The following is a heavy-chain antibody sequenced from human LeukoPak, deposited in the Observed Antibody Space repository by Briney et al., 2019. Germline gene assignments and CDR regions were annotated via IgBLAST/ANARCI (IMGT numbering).Heavy chain of an antibody. J-gene: IGHJ4*02. CDR3: ARDVSSGYLQGDY. D-gene: IGHD5-12*01. Sequence: GASVKVSCKASGYTFTRHYMDWVGQAPGQGLEWMGIMNPSGGSTRYAQKFQGRVTMTRDTSTRIVYMELSSLRSEDTAVYYCARDVSSGYLQGDYWGQGTLVTVSS. V-gene: IGHV1-46*01. CDR1: GYTFTRHY. CDR2: MNPSGGST.